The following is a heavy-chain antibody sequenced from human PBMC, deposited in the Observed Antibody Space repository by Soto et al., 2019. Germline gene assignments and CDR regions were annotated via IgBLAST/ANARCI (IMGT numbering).Heavy chain of an antibody. Sequence: EVQLLESGGGFVQPGGSLRLSCAASGFTFSNYAMSWFRQAPGKGLEWVSAITAYGDSTHYADSVKGRFTISRDSPKNTLYLQMDSLRAEDTAVYYCGKDPRWYDRDWDPPPGFDPWGEGTLVTVSS. CDR3: GKDPRWYDRDWDPPPGFDP. CDR2: ITAYGDST. CDR1: GFTFSNYA. V-gene: IGHV3-23*01. J-gene: IGHJ5*02. D-gene: IGHD6-13*01.